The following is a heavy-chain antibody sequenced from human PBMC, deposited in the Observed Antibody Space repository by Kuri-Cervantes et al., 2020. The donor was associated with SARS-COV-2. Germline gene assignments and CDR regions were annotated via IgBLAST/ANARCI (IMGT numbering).Heavy chain of an antibody. Sequence: SETLSLTCTVSGGSISSDYWSWIRQPPGKGLEWISFINYSGSSNYNPSLKSRVSISVDTSKNQFSLRLSSVTAADTAVYYCARLGSGWPGIDFWGQGTLVTVSS. J-gene: IGHJ4*02. V-gene: IGHV4-59*12. D-gene: IGHD6-19*01. CDR1: GGSISSDY. CDR2: INYSGSS. CDR3: ARLGSGWPGIDF.